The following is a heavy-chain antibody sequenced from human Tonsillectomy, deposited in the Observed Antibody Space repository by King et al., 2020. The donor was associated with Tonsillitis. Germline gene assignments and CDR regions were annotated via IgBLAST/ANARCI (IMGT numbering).Heavy chain of an antibody. J-gene: IGHJ4*02. CDR3: ARGGDYYDSSGYYYVPPDY. D-gene: IGHD3-22*01. Sequence: QLQESGPGLVKPSETLSLTCSVSGGAISNYYWNWIRQSPGKGLVWIGYIYYSGSTNYNPSLKSRVTISVDTSKNQFSLKLSSVTAADTAVYYCARGGDYYDSSGYYYVPPDYWGQGTLVTVSS. CDR2: IYYSGST. CDR1: GGAISNYY. V-gene: IGHV4-59*01.